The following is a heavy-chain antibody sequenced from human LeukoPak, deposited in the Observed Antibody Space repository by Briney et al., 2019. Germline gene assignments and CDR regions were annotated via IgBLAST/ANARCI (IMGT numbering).Heavy chain of an antibody. J-gene: IGHJ4*02. Sequence: ASVKVSCKASGGTFSSYAISWVRQAPGQGLEWMGGIIPIFGTANYAQKFQGRVTITTDESTSTAYMELSSLRSEDTAVYYCASLEERAARSPVDYWGQGTLVTVSS. D-gene: IGHD1-1*01. CDR3: ASLEERAARSPVDY. V-gene: IGHV1-69*05. CDR1: GGTFSSYA. CDR2: IIPIFGTA.